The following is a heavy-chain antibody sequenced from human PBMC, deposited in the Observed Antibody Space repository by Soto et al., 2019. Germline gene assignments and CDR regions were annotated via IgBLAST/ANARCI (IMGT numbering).Heavy chain of an antibody. CDR3: ARDDGYPDNAFDY. V-gene: IGHV3-33*01. CDR2: ILKDGSEQ. Sequence: QVQLAESGGGVVQPGRSLRLSCAATGFTFSNYGMHWVRQAPGKGLEWVAVILKDGSEQKYADSMKGRFTISRDNSENTLYLHMNRLRAEDAAVYDCARDDGYPDNAFDYWGQGTLVTVSS. CDR1: GFTFSNYG. D-gene: IGHD5-12*01. J-gene: IGHJ4*02.